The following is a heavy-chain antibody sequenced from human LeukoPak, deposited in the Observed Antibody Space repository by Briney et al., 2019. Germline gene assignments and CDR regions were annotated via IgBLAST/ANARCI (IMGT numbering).Heavy chain of an antibody. J-gene: IGHJ4*02. CDR2: INSDGSDT. Sequence: GGSLRLSCAASGFTFSSYWMYWVRQAPGKGLVWISRINSDGSDTTYADSVKGRFTISRDNAKNTLYLQMDSLRAEDTAVYYCARAGDNLEHDYWGQGTLVTVSS. CDR1: GFTFSSYW. V-gene: IGHV3-74*01. D-gene: IGHD5-24*01. CDR3: ARAGDNLEHDY.